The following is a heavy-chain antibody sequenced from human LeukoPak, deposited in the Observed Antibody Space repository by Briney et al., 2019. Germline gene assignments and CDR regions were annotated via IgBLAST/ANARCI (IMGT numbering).Heavy chain of an antibody. CDR2: IYYSGST. D-gene: IGHD4-23*01. V-gene: IGHV4-59*01. J-gene: IGHJ4*02. CDR3: ARAPQTTVVLFDY. CDR1: GGSISSYY. Sequence: SETLSLTCTASGGSISSYYWSWIRQSPGKGLEWIGYIYYSGSTNYNPSLKSRVTISVDTSKNQFSLKLSSVTAADTAVYYCARAPQTTVVLFDYWGQGTLVTVSS.